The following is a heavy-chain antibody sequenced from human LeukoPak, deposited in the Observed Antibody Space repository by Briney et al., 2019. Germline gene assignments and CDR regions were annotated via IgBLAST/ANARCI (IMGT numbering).Heavy chain of an antibody. CDR3: ARDAYYYDSSGYRQFDY. V-gene: IGHV4-61*02. CDR1: GGSISSSSYY. CDR2: IYTSGST. D-gene: IGHD3-22*01. J-gene: IGHJ4*02. Sequence: SETLSLTCTVSGGSISSSSYYWSWIRQPAGKGLEWIGRIYTSGSTNYNPSLKSRVTMSVDTSKNQFSLKLSSVTAADTAVYYCARDAYYYDSSGYRQFDYWGQGTLVTVSS.